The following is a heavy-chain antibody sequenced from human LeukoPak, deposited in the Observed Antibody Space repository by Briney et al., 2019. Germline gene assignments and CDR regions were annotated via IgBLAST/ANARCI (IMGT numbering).Heavy chain of an antibody. V-gene: IGHV1-18*01. D-gene: IGHD2-15*01. CDR1: GYTFTSYG. CDR3: ARAGGYCGRISCPYYFDY. CDR2: ISAYNSNT. J-gene: IGHJ4*02. Sequence: ASVKVSCKASGYTFTSYGISWVRQAPGQGLEWMGWISAYNSNTNYAQKLQGRVTMTTDTSTSTAYMELRRLRSDDTAVYYCARAGGYCGRISCPYYFDYWGQGSLVAVSS.